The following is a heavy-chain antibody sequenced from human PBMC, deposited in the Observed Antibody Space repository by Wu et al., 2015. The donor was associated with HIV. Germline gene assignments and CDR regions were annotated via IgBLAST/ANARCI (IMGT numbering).Heavy chain of an antibody. V-gene: IGHV1-8*01. CDR2: VNPNSGAT. CDR1: GYSFASYD. Sequence: QVQLVQSGAEVKKYGASVKVSCKASGYSFASYDINWVRQAPGQGLEWMGWVNPNSGATGSAQKFQGRITITRDTSMRTAYMELRSLRSDDTAVYYCARGGVYGVNVGDYSYYYYIDVWGKGTTVTVSS. J-gene: IGHJ6*03. D-gene: IGHD4-23*01. CDR3: ARGGVYGVNVGDYSYYYYIDV.